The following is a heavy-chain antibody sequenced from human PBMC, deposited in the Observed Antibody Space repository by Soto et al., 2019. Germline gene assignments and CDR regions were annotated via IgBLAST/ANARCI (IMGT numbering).Heavy chain of an antibody. CDR3: ARHTKVSPLINERGYCSGGSCGWFDP. CDR1: GYTFTSYG. V-gene: IGHV1-18*01. Sequence: QVQLVQSGAEVKKPGASVKVSCKASGYTFTSYGISWVRQAPGQGLEWMGWISAYNGNTNYAQKLQGRVTMTTDTSTSTAYMELRSLRSDDTAVYYCARHTKVSPLINERGYCSGGSCGWFDPWGQGTLVTVSS. CDR2: ISAYNGNT. D-gene: IGHD2-15*01. J-gene: IGHJ5*02.